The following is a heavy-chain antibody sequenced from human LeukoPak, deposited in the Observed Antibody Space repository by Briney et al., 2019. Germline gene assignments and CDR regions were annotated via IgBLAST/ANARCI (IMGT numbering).Heavy chain of an antibody. CDR3: AKDGRDGYNYFDY. Sequence: GGSLRLSCAASGFTFSSYAMNWVRQAPGKGLEWVSAISGSGGSTYYADSVKGRFTISRDNSKNTLYLQMNSLRAEDTAVYYCAKDGRDGYNYFDYWGQGTLVTVSS. CDR1: GFTFSSYA. CDR2: ISGSGGST. V-gene: IGHV3-23*01. D-gene: IGHD5-24*01. J-gene: IGHJ4*02.